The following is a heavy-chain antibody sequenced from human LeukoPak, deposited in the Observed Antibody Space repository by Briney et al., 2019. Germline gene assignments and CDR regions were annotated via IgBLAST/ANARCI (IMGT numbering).Heavy chain of an antibody. Sequence: SETLSLTCTVSGGSISSYYWSWIRQPAGKGLEWIGRIYTSGSTNYNPSLKSRDTISVDKSKNQFSLKLSSVTAADTAVYYCARDRYGAIDAFDIWGQGTMVTVSS. CDR1: GGSISSYY. J-gene: IGHJ3*02. CDR3: ARDRYGAIDAFDI. CDR2: IYTSGST. V-gene: IGHV4-4*07. D-gene: IGHD4-17*01.